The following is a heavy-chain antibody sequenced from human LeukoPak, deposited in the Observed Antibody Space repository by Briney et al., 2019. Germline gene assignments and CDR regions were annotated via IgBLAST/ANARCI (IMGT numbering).Heavy chain of an antibody. Sequence: GGSLRLSCAASGFTVSSNYMNWVRQAPGKGLEWVSYISSSSSTIYYADSVKGRFTISRDNAKNSLYLQMNSLRAEDTAVYYCASLVREEGPNDYWGQGTLVTVSS. CDR2: ISSSSSTI. V-gene: IGHV3-48*04. J-gene: IGHJ4*02. CDR1: GFTVSSNY. CDR3: ASLVREEGPNDY. D-gene: IGHD1-26*01.